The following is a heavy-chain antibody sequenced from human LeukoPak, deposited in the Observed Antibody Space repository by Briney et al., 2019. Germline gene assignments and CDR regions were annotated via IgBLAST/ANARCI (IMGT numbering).Heavy chain of an antibody. CDR2: ISDNSGRT. V-gene: IGHV3-23*01. J-gene: IGHJ5*02. CDR3: AREYDSSWPS. D-gene: IGHD3-22*01. CDR1: GFSFRTYA. Sequence: GGSLRLSCAASGFSFRTYAMSWVRQAPGKGLEWVSAISDNSGRTYYADSVKGRFTISRDNSRNTLFVQMNSLRAEDTAVYYCAREYDSSWPSWGQGTLVTVSS.